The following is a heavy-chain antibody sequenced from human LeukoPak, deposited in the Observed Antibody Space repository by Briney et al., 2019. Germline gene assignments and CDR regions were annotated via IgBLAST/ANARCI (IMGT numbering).Heavy chain of an antibody. CDR1: GGSISSGGYY. Sequence: PSQTLSLTCTVSGGSISSGGYYWSWIRQHPGKGLEWIGYIYYSGSTYYNPSLKSRVTISVDTPKNQFSLKLSSVTAADTAVYYCARCQDREDYFDYWGQGTLVTVSS. J-gene: IGHJ4*02. V-gene: IGHV4-31*03. D-gene: IGHD2-15*01. CDR2: IYYSGST. CDR3: ARCQDREDYFDY.